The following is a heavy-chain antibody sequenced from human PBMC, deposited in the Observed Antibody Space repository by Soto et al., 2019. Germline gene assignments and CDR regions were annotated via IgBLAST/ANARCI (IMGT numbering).Heavy chain of an antibody. CDR3: ARDGSTVTTNYHYAMDV. V-gene: IGHV3-48*03. CDR2: IHSGGSRI. D-gene: IGHD4-17*01. Sequence: LRVSFAASGFSLSTYHMNWVRQAPGKGLEWVSYIHSGGSRIYYADSVKGRFTISRDNAKNSLYLQMNSLRAENTAVYYCARDGSTVTTNYHYAMDVWGQGTTVTVSS. J-gene: IGHJ6*02. CDR1: GFSLSTYH.